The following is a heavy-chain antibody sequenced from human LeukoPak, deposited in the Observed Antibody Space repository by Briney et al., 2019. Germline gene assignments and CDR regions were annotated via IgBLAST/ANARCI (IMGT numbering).Heavy chain of an antibody. Sequence: SQTLSLTCTVSGGSISSGGYYWSWFRQPAGKGLEWIGRIYATGSTGYNPSLKSRVTISVDTSKNQFSLKLSSVTAADTAVYYCAREARIAAAVRYFDYWGQGTLVTVSS. V-gene: IGHV4-61*02. CDR3: AREARIAAAVRYFDY. D-gene: IGHD6-13*01. J-gene: IGHJ4*02. CDR2: IYATGST. CDR1: GGSISSGGYY.